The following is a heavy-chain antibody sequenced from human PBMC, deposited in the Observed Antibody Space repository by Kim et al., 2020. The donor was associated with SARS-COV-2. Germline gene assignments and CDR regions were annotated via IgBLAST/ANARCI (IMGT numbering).Heavy chain of an antibody. V-gene: IGHV4-39*01. CDR3: AALERRGRNYAFDI. Sequence: SETLSLTCTVSGGSISSSSYYWGWIRQPPGKGLEWIGSIYYSGSTYYNPSLKSRVTISVDTSKNQFSLKLSSVTAADTAVYYCAALERRGRNYAFDIWGQGTMVTVSS. J-gene: IGHJ3*02. CDR1: GGSISSSSYY. CDR2: IYYSGST. D-gene: IGHD1-1*01.